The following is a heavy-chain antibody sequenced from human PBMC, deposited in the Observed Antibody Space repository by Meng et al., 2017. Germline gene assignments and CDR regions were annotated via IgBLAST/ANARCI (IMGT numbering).Heavy chain of an antibody. CDR2: IWYDGSNK. CDR3: AKDYNYYDSSGYYYGPTDAFDI. CDR1: GFTFSSYG. D-gene: IGHD3-22*01. J-gene: IGHJ3*02. V-gene: IGHV3-33*06. Sequence: GGSLRLSCAASGFTFSSYGMHWVRQAPGKGLEWVAVIWYDGSNKYYADSVKGRFTISRDNSKNTLYLQMNSLRAEDTAVYYCAKDYNYYDSSGYYYGPTDAFDIWGQGTMVTVSS.